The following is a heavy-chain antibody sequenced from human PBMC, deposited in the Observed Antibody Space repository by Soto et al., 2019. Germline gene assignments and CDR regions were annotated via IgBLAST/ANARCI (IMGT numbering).Heavy chain of an antibody. CDR2: IYYSGST. V-gene: IGHV4-31*03. J-gene: IGHJ4*02. Sequence: SETLSLTCTVSGGSISSGGYYWSWIRQHPGKGLEWIGYIYYSGSTYYNPSLKSRVTISVDTSKNQFSLKLSSVTAADTAVYYCARGILYSKQLGFDYWGQGTLVTVSS. CDR1: GGSISSGGYY. D-gene: IGHD6-13*01. CDR3: ARGILYSKQLGFDY.